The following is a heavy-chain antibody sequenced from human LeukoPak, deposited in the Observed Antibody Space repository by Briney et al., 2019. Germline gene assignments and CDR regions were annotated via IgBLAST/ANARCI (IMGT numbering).Heavy chain of an antibody. D-gene: IGHD3-10*01. J-gene: IGHJ3*02. Sequence: GGSLRLSCAASGFTFSSYSMNWVGQAPGKGLEWVSSISSSSSYIYYADSVKGRFTISRDNAKNSLYLQMNSLRAEDTAVYYCASPLGSGDAFDIWGQGTMVTVSS. V-gene: IGHV3-21*01. CDR2: ISSSSSYI. CDR3: ASPLGSGDAFDI. CDR1: GFTFSSYS.